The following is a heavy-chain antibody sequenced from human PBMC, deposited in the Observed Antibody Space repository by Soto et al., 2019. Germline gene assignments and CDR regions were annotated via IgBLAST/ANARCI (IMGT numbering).Heavy chain of an antibody. V-gene: IGHV1-69*01. D-gene: IGHD6-6*01. CDR3: ARGEQLVRSFGY. Sequence: QVQLVQSGAEVKKPGSSVKVSCKASGGTFSSYAISWVRQAPGQGLEWMGGIIPIFGTENYAQKFLGRVTITADESTSTSYMELSSLRSEDTAVYCCARGEQLVRSFGYWCQGTLVTVSS. CDR2: IIPIFGTE. J-gene: IGHJ4*02. CDR1: GGTFSSYA.